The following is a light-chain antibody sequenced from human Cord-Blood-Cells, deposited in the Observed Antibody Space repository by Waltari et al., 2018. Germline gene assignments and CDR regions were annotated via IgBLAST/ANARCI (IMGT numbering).Light chain of an antibody. V-gene: IGLV3-21*04. CDR3: QVWDSSSDHVV. Sequence: SYVLTQPPSVSVAPGKTARITCGGNNIGSKSVHWYQQKPGQAPVLVIYYDSDRPSGSPERFAGSNSANTATLTISRGEAGDEADYYCQVWDSSSDHVVFGGGTELTVL. CDR1: NIGSKS. CDR2: YDS. J-gene: IGLJ2*01.